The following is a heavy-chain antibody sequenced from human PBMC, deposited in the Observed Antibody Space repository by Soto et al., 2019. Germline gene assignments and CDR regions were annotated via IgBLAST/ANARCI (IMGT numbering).Heavy chain of an antibody. J-gene: IGHJ4*02. V-gene: IGHV3-11*06. CDR2: ISTSSSYT. CDR1: GFIFSDYY. Sequence: QVQLVESGGGLVKPGGSLRLSCAASGFIFSDYYMNWIRQAPGKGLEWVSYISTSSSYTNYADSVKGRFTIARDNAKNSLYLEMNSMRAEDTAVYFCAGEMKDGDYVDNWGEGTLVAVSS. CDR3: AGEMKDGDYVDN. D-gene: IGHD4-17*01.